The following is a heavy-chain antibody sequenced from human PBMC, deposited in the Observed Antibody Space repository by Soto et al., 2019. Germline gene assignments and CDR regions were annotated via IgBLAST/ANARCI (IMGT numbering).Heavy chain of an antibody. CDR1: GYTFTSYD. CDR2: MNPNSGNT. Sequence: ASVKVSCKASGYTFTSYDINWVRQATGQGLEWMGWMNPNSGNTGYAQKFQGRVTMTRNTSISTAYMELSSLRSEDTAVYYCARARRPISKEGAIYYYMDVWGKGTTVTVSS. CDR3: ARARRPISKEGAIYYYMDV. J-gene: IGHJ6*03. V-gene: IGHV1-8*01. D-gene: IGHD3-3*01.